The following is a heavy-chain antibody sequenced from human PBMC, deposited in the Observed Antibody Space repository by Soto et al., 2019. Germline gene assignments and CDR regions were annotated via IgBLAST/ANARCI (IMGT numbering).Heavy chain of an antibody. CDR2: IIPIFGTA. CDR3: ATDGDCTNGVCPAYYFDY. D-gene: IGHD2-8*01. Sequence: QVQLVQSGAEVKKPGSSVKVSCKASGGTFSSYAISWVRQAPGHGLEWMGGIIPIFGTANYAQKFQGRVTITADESTSTAYMELSSLRSEDTAVYYCATDGDCTNGVCPAYYFDYWGQGTLVTVSS. J-gene: IGHJ4*02. V-gene: IGHV1-69*12. CDR1: GGTFSSYA.